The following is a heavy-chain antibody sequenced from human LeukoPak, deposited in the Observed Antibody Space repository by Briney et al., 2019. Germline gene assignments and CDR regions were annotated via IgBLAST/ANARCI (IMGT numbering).Heavy chain of an antibody. CDR1: GFTFSRYW. Sequence: PGGSLRLSCAVSGFTFSRYWMTWVRQAPGKGLEWVASIKQDGNEKYYVGSVRGRFTISRDNAKNSLYLQMNSLRAEDTAVYYCARDLDFGSGRSLGAFDIWGQGTMVTVSS. J-gene: IGHJ3*02. CDR2: IKQDGNEK. D-gene: IGHD3-10*01. V-gene: IGHV3-7*03. CDR3: ARDLDFGSGRSLGAFDI.